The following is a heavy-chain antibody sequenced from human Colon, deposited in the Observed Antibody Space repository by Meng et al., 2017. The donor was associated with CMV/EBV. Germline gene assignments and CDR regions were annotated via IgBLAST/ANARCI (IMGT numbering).Heavy chain of an antibody. Sequence: GESLKISCAASGFTFSTYSMNWVRQAPGKGLEWVSSISSSGSYIYYADSVKGRFTISRDNAKNSLYLQVNSLRAEDTAVYYCARDQSSKDLIVVPAVDYWGQGTLVTVSS. CDR2: ISSSGSYI. V-gene: IGHV3-21*01. J-gene: IGHJ4*02. D-gene: IGHD2-2*01. CDR3: ARDQSSKDLIVVPAVDY. CDR1: GFTFSTYS.